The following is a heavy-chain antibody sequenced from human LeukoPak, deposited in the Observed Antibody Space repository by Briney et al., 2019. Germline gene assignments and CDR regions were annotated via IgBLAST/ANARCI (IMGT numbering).Heavy chain of an antibody. J-gene: IGHJ2*01. CDR1: GYTFTRWN. V-gene: IGHV1-18*01. D-gene: IGHD3-9*01. CDR3: ARDLDWVFDL. Sequence: ALVKVSCKASGYTFTRWNFSWVRQAPGQGLEWMGWISTYNGDTKYAQKLQGRVPMTTDTSTSTAYMELRSLTSDDTAVYYCARDLDWVFDLWGRGTLVTVSS. CDR2: ISTYNGDT.